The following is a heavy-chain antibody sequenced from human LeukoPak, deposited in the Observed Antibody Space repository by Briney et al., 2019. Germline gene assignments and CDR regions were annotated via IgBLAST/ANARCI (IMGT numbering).Heavy chain of an antibody. CDR2: IFYSGST. D-gene: IGHD4-11*01. CDR3: ARAIYSNYVFFDY. CDR1: GDSISSGSYY. V-gene: IGHV4-39*07. Sequence: PSETLSLTCTVSGDSISSGSYYWGWIRQPPGKGLKWIGSIFYSGSTFYNPSLKSRVTMSVDTSKNQFSLKLSSVTAADTAVYYCARAIYSNYVFFDYWGQGTLVTVSS. J-gene: IGHJ4*02.